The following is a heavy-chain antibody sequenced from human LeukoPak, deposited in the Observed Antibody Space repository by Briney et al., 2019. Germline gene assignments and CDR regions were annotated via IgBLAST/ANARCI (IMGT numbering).Heavy chain of an antibody. V-gene: IGHV3-33*01. CDR3: AREIYGGAFDI. Sequence: GGSLRLSCAASGFTFSSYGMHWVRQAPGKGLEWVVVIWYDGSNKYYADSVKGRFTISRDNSKNTLYLQMNSLRAEDTAVYYCAREIYGGAFDIWGQGTMVTVSS. J-gene: IGHJ3*02. CDR2: IWYDGSNK. D-gene: IGHD2-2*02. CDR1: GFTFSSYG.